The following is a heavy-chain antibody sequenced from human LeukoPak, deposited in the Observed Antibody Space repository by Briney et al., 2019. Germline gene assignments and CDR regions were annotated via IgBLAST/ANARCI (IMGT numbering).Heavy chain of an antibody. J-gene: IGHJ6*03. D-gene: IGHD3-3*01. V-gene: IGHV1-46*01. CDR1: GYPFTNYY. CDR2: INPSDGST. CDR3: ARAPRITVFGDYMDV. Sequence: ASVKVSCKASGYPFTNYYMHWVRQAPGQGLEWMGIINPSDGSTSYAQKFQGRVTMTRDTSTSTVYMELSSLRSEDTAVYYCARAPRITVFGDYMDVWGKGTTVTVSS.